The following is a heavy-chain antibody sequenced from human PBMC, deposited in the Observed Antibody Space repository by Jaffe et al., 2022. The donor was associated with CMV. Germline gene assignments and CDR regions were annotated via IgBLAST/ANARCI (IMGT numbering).Heavy chain of an antibody. CDR2: INHSGST. J-gene: IGHJ4*02. D-gene: IGHD3-22*01. CDR3: ARRPSPRRVVIRDYFDY. V-gene: IGHV4-34*01. Sequence: QVQLQQWGAGLLKPSETLSLTCAVYGGSFSGYYWSWIRQPPGKGLEWIGEINHSGSTNYNPSLKSRVTISVDTSKNQFSLKLSSVTAADTAVYYCARRPSPRRVVIRDYFDYWGQGTLVTVSS. CDR1: GGSFSGYY.